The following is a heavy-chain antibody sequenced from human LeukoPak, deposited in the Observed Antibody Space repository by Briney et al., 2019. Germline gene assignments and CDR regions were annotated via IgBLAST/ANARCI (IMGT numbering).Heavy chain of an antibody. J-gene: IGHJ5*02. V-gene: IGHV4-59*08. Sequence: PSETLSLTCTVSGGSISRYYWSWIRQPPGKGLEWIGYIYYSGSTNYNPSLKSRVTISVDTSKNQFSLKLSSVTAEDTAVYYCARTYSSSWYVRWFDPWGQGTLVTVSS. D-gene: IGHD6-13*01. CDR3: ARTYSSSWYVRWFDP. CDR1: GGSISRYY. CDR2: IYYSGST.